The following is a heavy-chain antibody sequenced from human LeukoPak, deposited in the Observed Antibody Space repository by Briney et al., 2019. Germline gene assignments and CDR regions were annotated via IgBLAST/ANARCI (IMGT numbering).Heavy chain of an antibody. CDR3: ARGDDYYDSSGYYAAKAFAN. CDR2: IWYDGSNK. J-gene: IGHJ4*02. D-gene: IGHD3-22*01. Sequence: PGGSLRLSCAASGFSFRSYGMHWVRQAPGKGLEWVAVIWYDGSNKYYADSVKGRLTISRDISKNTLFLQMNSLRAEDTAVYYCARGDDYYDSSGYYAAKAFANWGQGTLVTVSS. CDR1: GFSFRSYG. V-gene: IGHV3-33*01.